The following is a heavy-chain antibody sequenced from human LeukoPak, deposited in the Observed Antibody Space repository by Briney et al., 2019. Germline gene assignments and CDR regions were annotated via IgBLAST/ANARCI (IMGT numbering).Heavy chain of an antibody. V-gene: IGHV3-23*01. Sequence: GGSLRLSCVASGFTFSNYALSWVRQAPGKGLEWVSDISGSGGSTYYADSVKGRFTISRDNSKNTMYLQMNSLRAEDTAVYYCAKDSAKKYDDYWGQGTLVTVSS. CDR3: AKDSAKKYDDY. J-gene: IGHJ4*02. D-gene: IGHD2/OR15-2a*01. CDR1: GFTFSNYA. CDR2: ISGSGGST.